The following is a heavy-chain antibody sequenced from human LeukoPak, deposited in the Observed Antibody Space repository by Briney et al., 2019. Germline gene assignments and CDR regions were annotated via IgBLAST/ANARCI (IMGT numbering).Heavy chain of an antibody. Sequence: GGSLRLSCAASGFTFSSYSVNWVRQAPGKGLEWVSYISSSSSTIYYADSVKGRFTISRDSAKNSLYLQMNSLRAEDTAVYYCARGLIAVAGTLVYWGQGTLVTVSS. CDR3: ARGLIAVAGTLVY. V-gene: IGHV3-48*01. CDR1: GFTFSSYS. CDR2: ISSSSSTI. J-gene: IGHJ4*02. D-gene: IGHD6-19*01.